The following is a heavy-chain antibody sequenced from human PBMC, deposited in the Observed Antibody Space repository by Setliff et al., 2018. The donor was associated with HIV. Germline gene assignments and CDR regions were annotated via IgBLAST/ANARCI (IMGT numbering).Heavy chain of an antibody. CDR3: AKGRTYYYGSGSYLVHFDY. D-gene: IGHD3-10*01. CDR2: ISGSGGST. Sequence: GGSLRLSCAASGFTFSSYAMSWVRQAPGKGLEWVSAISGSGGSTYYADSVKGRFTISRGNSKNTLYLQMNSLRAEDTAVYYCAKGRTYYYGSGSYLVHFDYWGQGTLVTVSS. J-gene: IGHJ4*02. CDR1: GFTFSSYA. V-gene: IGHV3-23*01.